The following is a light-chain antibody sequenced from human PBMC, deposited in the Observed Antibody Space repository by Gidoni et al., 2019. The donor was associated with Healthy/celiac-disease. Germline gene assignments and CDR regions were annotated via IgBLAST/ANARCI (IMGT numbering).Light chain of an antibody. CDR3: QQYGSSPLT. Sequence: LSCSASQSVSSSYLAWYQQKPGQAPRLLIYGASSRATGIPDRFSGSGSGTDFTLTISRLEPEDFAVYYCQQYGSSPLTFGGGTKVEIK. V-gene: IGKV3-20*01. J-gene: IGKJ4*01. CDR2: GAS. CDR1: QSVSSSY.